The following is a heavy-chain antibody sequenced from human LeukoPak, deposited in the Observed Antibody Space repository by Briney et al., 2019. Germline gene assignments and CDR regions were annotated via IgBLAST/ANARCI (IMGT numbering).Heavy chain of an antibody. CDR2: IYSSGST. J-gene: IGHJ4*02. Sequence: SETLSLTCTVSGGSISSGDYYWLWIRQPAGKGLEWIGRIYSSGSTSSNPSLKSRVTISLDTSKNQFSLKLSPVSAADTAVYYCARAGSTSGSGEYVYYWGQGALVTVSS. D-gene: IGHD3-10*01. V-gene: IGHV4-61*02. CDR1: GGSISSGDYY. CDR3: ARAGSTSGSGEYVYY.